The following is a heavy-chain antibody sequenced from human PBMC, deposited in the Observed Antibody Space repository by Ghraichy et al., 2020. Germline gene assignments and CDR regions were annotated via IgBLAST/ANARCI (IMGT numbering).Heavy chain of an antibody. Sequence: LSLTCAVYGGSFSGYYWSWIRQPPGKGLEWIGEINHSGSTNYNPSLKSRVTISVDTSKNQFSLKLSSVTAADTAVYYCASATEGYSSSWYWFDPWGQGTLVTVSS. V-gene: IGHV4-34*01. J-gene: IGHJ5*02. CDR3: ASATEGYSSSWYWFDP. CDR2: INHSGST. CDR1: GGSFSGYY. D-gene: IGHD6-13*01.